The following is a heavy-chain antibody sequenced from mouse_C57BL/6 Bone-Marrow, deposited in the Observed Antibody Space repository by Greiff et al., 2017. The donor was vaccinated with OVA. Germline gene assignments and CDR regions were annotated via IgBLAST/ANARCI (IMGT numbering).Heavy chain of an antibody. CDR1: GYTFTDYE. CDR2: IDPETGGT. CDR3: TRSYSNYGDFDY. J-gene: IGHJ2*01. V-gene: IGHV1-15*01. D-gene: IGHD2-5*01. Sequence: QVQLQQSGAELVRPGASVTLSCKASGYTFTDYEMHWVKQTPVHGLEWIGAIDPETGGTAYNQKFKGKAILTADKSSSTAYMELRSLTSEDSAVXYCTRSYSNYGDFDYWGQGTTLTVSS.